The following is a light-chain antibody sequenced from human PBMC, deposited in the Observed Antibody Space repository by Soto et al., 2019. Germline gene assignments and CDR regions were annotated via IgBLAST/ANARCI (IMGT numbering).Light chain of an antibody. Sequence: EIVLTQSPATLSLSPGDRATLSCRASQSVSSSYLAWYQQKPGQAPRLLIYGASSRATGIPDRFSGSGSGTDFTLTISSLEPEDFGVYYCLHRMNWPLTFGQGTRLEIK. J-gene: IGKJ5*01. CDR2: GAS. CDR1: QSVSSSY. V-gene: IGKV3D-20*02. CDR3: LHRMNWPLT.